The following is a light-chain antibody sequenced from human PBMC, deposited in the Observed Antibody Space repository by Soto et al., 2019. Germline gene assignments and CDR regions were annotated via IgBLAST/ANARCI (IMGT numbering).Light chain of an antibody. CDR3: QQYSDWPIT. CDR1: QSINSN. CDR2: GAS. Sequence: EVLMTQSPATLSVSPWDRATLSCRASQSINSNLAWYQQQPGQAPRLLIYGASTRATAVPDRFSGSGAGTDFTLTITSLQSDDVAVYFCQQYSDWPITFGQGTRLEIK. J-gene: IGKJ5*01. V-gene: IGKV3-15*01.